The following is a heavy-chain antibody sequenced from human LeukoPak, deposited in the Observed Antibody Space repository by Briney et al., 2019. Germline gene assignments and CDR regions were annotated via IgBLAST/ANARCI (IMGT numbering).Heavy chain of an antibody. CDR3: ARALGGYDCN. V-gene: IGHV1-69*13. CDR1: GGIFSSYD. J-gene: IGHJ4*02. Sequence: SVRVSCKTSGGIFSSYDISWVRQAPGQGLEWMGGIIPIFETANYAQKFQGRVTITADESTSTAYMELSSLRSEDTAVYYCARALGGYDCNWGQGTLVTVSS. D-gene: IGHD5-12*01. CDR2: IIPIFETA.